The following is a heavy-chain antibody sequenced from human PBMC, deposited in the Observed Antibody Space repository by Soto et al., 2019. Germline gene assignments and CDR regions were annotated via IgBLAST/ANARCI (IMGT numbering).Heavy chain of an antibody. CDR3: ARAPFGSYVGILDP. J-gene: IGHJ5*02. D-gene: IGHD3-10*01. Sequence: GASVKVSCKASGYTFTSYDMHWVRQAPGQRLEWMGRINVINGNAYYSQRFQGRATFTRDTSASTGYMELSSLISGDTAVYYCARAPFGSYVGILDPWGQGTLVTVSS. V-gene: IGHV1-3*01. CDR2: INVINGNA. CDR1: GYTFTSYD.